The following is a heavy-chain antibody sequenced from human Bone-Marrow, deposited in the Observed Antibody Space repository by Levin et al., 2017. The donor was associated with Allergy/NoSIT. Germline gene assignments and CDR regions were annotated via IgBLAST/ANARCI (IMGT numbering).Heavy chain of an antibody. J-gene: IGHJ6*02. V-gene: IGHV3-9*01. CDR1: GFTFGDYA. D-gene: IGHD2-2*01. CDR3: AKDMGSGRGLPATTFLHYGMDV. Sequence: GGSLRLSCAASGFTFGDYAMHWVRQAPGKGLEWVSGITSNSGRFGYAAPVRGRFTISRDNAKNSLYLEMTSLRSDDTALYYCAKDMGSGRGLPATTFLHYGMDVWGPGTTVIVSS. CDR2: ITSNSGRF.